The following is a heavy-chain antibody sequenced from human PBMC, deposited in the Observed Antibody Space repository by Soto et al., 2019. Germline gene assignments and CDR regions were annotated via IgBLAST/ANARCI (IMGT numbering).Heavy chain of an antibody. CDR1: GFRFSGYG. CDR3: ARDTMVRGVIYYFDY. Sequence: GGSLRLSCAASGFRFSGYGMHWVRQAPGRGLEWVAVISYDGSNKYYADSVKGRFTISRDNSKNTLYLQMNSLRVEDTDVYYCARDTMVRGVIYYFDYWGQGTLVTISS. V-gene: IGHV3-30*03. CDR2: ISYDGSNK. J-gene: IGHJ4*02. D-gene: IGHD3-10*01.